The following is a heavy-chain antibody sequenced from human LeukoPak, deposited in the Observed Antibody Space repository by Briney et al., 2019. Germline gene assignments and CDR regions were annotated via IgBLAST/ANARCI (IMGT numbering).Heavy chain of an antibody. CDR2: ISGSGGST. J-gene: IGHJ6*03. V-gene: IGHV3-23*01. CDR1: GFTFSSYG. CDR3: ARDRSLKVYHMDV. Sequence: GGTLRLSCAASGFTFSSYGMSWVRQAPGKGLEWVSAISGSGGSTYYADSVKGWFTISRDNSKNTLYLQMNSLRAEDTAVYYCARDRSLKVYHMDVWGRGTTVTISS.